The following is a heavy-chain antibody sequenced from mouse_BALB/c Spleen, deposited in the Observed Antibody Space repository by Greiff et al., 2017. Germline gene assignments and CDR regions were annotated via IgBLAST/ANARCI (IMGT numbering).Heavy chain of an antibody. CDR2: IYHGDGDT. D-gene: IGHD2-1*01. CDR3: ARTHGHSYSYPLAY. J-gene: IGHJ4*01. V-gene: IGHV1-87*01. CDR1: GYTFTSYW. Sequence: VQLLQSGAELARPGASVKLSCTASGYTFTSYWMQWVQQRPGQGLEWVGAIYHGDGDTKYTEKVKGKATLTADKSSSTAYMQLSSLASEDSAVYYCARTHGHSYSYPLAYWGQGTSVTVSS.